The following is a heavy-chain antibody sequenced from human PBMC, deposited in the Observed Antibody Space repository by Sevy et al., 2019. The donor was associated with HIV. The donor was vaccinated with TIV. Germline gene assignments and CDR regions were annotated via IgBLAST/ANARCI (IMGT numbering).Heavy chain of an antibody. CDR2: FDPEDDKT. J-gene: IGHJ4*02. V-gene: IGHV1-24*01. Sequence: GSVKVSCKVSGYTLTQLSMHWVRQAPGKGLEWMGTFDPEDDKTIYAQKFQGRVTMTEDKSTDTAYMELSSLRSEDTAMFYCATTKDYYDNSGYPFDYWGQGTLVTVSS. D-gene: IGHD3-22*01. CDR1: GYTLTQLS. CDR3: ATTKDYYDNSGYPFDY.